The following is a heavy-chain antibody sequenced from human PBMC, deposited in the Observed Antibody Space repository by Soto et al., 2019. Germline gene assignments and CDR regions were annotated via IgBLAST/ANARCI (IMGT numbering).Heavy chain of an antibody. Sequence: EVQLVESGGGVLRPGGSLRLSCAASGFIFDDYGMSWARQAPGKGLEWVSGVNWNGGSTGYADSVKGRFTISRDNAKNFLFLQMNSLRVDDTAFYYCVRGASLNFDYWGQGTLVTVSS. CDR3: VRGASLNFDY. D-gene: IGHD1-26*01. V-gene: IGHV3-20*04. CDR1: GFIFDDYG. J-gene: IGHJ4*02. CDR2: VNWNGGST.